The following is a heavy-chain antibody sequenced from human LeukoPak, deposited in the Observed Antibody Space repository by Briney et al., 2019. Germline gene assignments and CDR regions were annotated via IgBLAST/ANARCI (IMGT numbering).Heavy chain of an antibody. CDR3: ARGSGYFYCLDA. J-gene: IGHJ6*02. CDR1: GFTFSSYA. V-gene: IGHV4-30-4*01. CDR2: IYYSGST. D-gene: IGHD3-3*01. Sequence: LRLSCAASGFTFSSYAMSWIRQSPGMGLEWIGYIYYSGSTQYNPSLESRISISKDTSKNQFSLELTSVTAADTAVYYCARGSGYFYCLDAWGQGATVTVSS.